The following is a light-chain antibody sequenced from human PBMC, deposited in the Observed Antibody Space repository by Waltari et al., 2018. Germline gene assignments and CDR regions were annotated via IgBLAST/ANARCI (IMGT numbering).Light chain of an antibody. CDR3: QSYDTSLSVV. V-gene: IGLV1-40*01. J-gene: IGLJ2*01. CDR2: GVN. Sequence: QSVLTQPPSVSGAPGQRVTLSCTGSGSNIGAYDVHWYQPRPGKAPTLLIYGVNKRPSGVPDRFFGSKSGTSASLAITSLRAEDEGVYYCQSYDTSLSVVFGGGTKLTVL. CDR1: GSNIGAYD.